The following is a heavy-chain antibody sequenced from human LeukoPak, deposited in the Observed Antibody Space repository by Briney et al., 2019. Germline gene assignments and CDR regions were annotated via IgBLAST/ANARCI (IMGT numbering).Heavy chain of an antibody. Sequence: ASVKVSCKASGGTFSSYAISWVRQAPGQGLEWMGGIIPIFGTANYAQKFQGGVTITADESTSTAYMELSSLRSEDTAVYYCARDRRIAVAGMVFDYWGQGTLVTVSS. CDR1: GGTFSSYA. CDR2: IIPIFGTA. J-gene: IGHJ4*02. CDR3: ARDRRIAVAGMVFDY. V-gene: IGHV1-69*13. D-gene: IGHD6-19*01.